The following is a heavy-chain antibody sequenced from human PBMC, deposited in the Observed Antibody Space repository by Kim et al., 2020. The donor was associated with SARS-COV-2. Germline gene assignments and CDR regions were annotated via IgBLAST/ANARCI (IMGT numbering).Heavy chain of an antibody. J-gene: IGHJ2*01. CDR2: IYYSGST. CDR1: GGSISSSSYY. CDR3: ARGVLRYFDWPLGGMYFDL. Sequence: SETLSLTCTVSGGSISSSSYYWGWIRQPPGKGLEWIGSIYYSGSTYYNPSLKSRVTISVDTSKNQFSLKLSSVTAADTAVYYCARGVLRYFDWPLGGMYFDLWGRGTLVTVSS. V-gene: IGHV4-39*01. D-gene: IGHD3-9*01.